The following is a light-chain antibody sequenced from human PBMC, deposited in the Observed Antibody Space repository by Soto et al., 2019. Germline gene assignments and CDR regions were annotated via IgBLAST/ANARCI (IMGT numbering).Light chain of an antibody. CDR1: SSDVGGYDY. V-gene: IGLV2-11*01. CDR2: DVS. CDR3: CSYAGSSIPVV. Sequence: QSALTQPRSVSGSPGQSVTISCTGTSSDVGGYDYVSWYQHHPGKVPKLIIYDVSKRPSRVPDRFSGSKSGNTASLTISGLQAEDEADYSCCSYAGSSIPVVFGGGTKLTVL. J-gene: IGLJ2*01.